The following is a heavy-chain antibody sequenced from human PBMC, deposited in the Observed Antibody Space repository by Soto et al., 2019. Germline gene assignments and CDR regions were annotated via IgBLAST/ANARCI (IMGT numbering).Heavy chain of an antibody. CDR2: IDPSDSYT. D-gene: IGHD3-3*01. Sequence: GESLKMSCKGSGYSFTSYWISWVRQMPGKGLEWMGRIDPSDSYTNYSPSFQGHVTISADKSISTAYLQWSSLKASDTAMYYCARHGITIFGVVYYGMDVWGQGTTVTVSS. CDR3: ARHGITIFGVVYYGMDV. V-gene: IGHV5-10-1*01. CDR1: GYSFTSYW. J-gene: IGHJ6*02.